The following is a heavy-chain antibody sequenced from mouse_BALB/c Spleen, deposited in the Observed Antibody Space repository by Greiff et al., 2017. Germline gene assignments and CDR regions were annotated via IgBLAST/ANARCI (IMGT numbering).Heavy chain of an antibody. D-gene: IGHD2-4*01. CDR3: ARPSYDYDGYYYAMDY. CDR2: ISSGGSYT. Sequence: DVHLVESGGGLVKPGGSLKLSCAASGFTFSSYAMSWVRQTPEKRLEWVATISSGGSYTYYPDSVKGRFTISRDNAKNTLYLQMSSLRSEDTAMYYCARPSYDYDGYYYAMDYWGQGTSVTVSS. CDR1: GFTFSSYA. V-gene: IGHV5-9-3*01. J-gene: IGHJ4*01.